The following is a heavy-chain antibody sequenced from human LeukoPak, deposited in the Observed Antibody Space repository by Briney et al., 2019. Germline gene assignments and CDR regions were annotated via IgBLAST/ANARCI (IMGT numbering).Heavy chain of an antibody. V-gene: IGHV3-21*01. J-gene: IGHJ4*02. D-gene: IGHD6-19*01. CDR3: ARGSSDWFDYFDH. CDR2: ISSTGSYM. CDR1: GFTFSRYS. Sequence: GGSLRLSCAASGFTFSRYSMNWVRQAPGKGLEWVSSISSTGSYMYYADSVKGRYTISRDNAKTSMYLQVNNLRAEDTAVYYCARGSSDWFDYFDHWGQGTLVTVSS.